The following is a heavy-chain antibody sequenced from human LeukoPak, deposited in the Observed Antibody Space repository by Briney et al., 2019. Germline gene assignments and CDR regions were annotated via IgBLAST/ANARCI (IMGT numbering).Heavy chain of an antibody. CDR1: GGSFSDYY. J-gene: IGHJ5*02. Sequence: SETLSLTCAVYGGSFSDYYWNWIRQPPGKGLEWIGEINHSGSTKYNPSLKSRVTISIDTSKNHFSLKLSSVTAADTAVYYCTRRLFAADENWNWFDPWGQGTLVTVSS. V-gene: IGHV4-34*01. CDR2: INHSGST. D-gene: IGHD6-13*01. CDR3: TRRLFAADENWNWFDP.